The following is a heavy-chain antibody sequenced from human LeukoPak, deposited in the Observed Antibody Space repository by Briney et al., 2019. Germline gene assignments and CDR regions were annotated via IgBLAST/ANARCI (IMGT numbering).Heavy chain of an antibody. CDR3: ARDRGYDYVWGSYRYTIPNNWFDP. CDR2: IYSGGST. J-gene: IGHJ5*02. Sequence: GGSLRLSCAASGFTVSSNYMSWVRQAPGKGLEWVSVIYSGGSTYYADSVKGRFTISRVNSKNTLYLQMNSLRAEDTAVYYCARDRGYDYVWGSYRYTIPNNWFDPWGQGTLVTVSS. V-gene: IGHV3-53*01. CDR1: GFTVSSNY. D-gene: IGHD3-16*02.